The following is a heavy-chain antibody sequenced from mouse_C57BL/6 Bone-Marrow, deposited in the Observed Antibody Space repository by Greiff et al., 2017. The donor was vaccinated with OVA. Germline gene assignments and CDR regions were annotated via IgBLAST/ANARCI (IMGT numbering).Heavy chain of an antibody. J-gene: IGHJ2*01. D-gene: IGHD3-2*02. Sequence: QVQLQQSGAELVRPGTSVKLSCKASGYTFTNYWIGWVKQRPGHGLEWIGNIYPGGGYTNYNQKLKGKATLTADKSSSTAYMQFSSLTSEDSAIYYCARSSSGLYYFGYWGQGTTLTVSS. CDR2: IYPGGGYT. CDR1: GYTFTNYW. CDR3: ARSSSGLYYFGY. V-gene: IGHV1-63*01.